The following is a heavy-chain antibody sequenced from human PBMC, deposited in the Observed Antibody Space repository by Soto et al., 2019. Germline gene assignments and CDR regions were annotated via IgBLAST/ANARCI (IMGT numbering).Heavy chain of an antibody. J-gene: IGHJ3*02. Sequence: ASVKVSCKASGYTFITSYYTHWVRQAPGQGLEWMGIINPTGTMTKYSERFQGRLTMTRDTSTSTDYMELSTLTSEDTAVYFCARDTGYDHDAFDIWGQVTMVTVSS. CDR3: ARDTGYDHDAFDI. V-gene: IGHV1-46*01. D-gene: IGHD5-12*01. CDR2: INPTGTMT. CDR1: GYTFITSYY.